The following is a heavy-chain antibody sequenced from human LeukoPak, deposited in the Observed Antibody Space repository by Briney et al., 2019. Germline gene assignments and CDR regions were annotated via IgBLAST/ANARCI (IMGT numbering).Heavy chain of an antibody. CDR3: ARDLYGSGDYYYGMDV. CDR2: ISYDGSNK. J-gene: IGHJ6*02. Sequence: GGSLRLSCAASGFTFSSYPMHWVRQAPGKGLEWVAVISYDGSNKYYADSVKGRFTISRDNSKKTLYLQMNSLRAEDTAVYYCARDLYGSGDYYYGMDVWGQGNTVTVSS. CDR1: GFTFSSYP. V-gene: IGHV3-30*04. D-gene: IGHD3-10*01.